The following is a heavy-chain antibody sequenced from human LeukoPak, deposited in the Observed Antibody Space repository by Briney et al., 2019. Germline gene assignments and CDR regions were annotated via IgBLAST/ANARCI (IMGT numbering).Heavy chain of an antibody. CDR1: GFTFRNYA. D-gene: IGHD6-19*01. V-gene: IGHV3-48*03. CDR2: ISSTGITT. CDR3: ARRGGQPWLEN. J-gene: IGHJ4*02. Sequence: GGSLRLSCTASGFTFRNYAMHWVRQAPGKGLEWLGYISSTGITTYYADSVYGRFTISRDNANNTLFLQMDTLRDDDTAVYYCARRGGQPWLENWGQGNLVSVTS.